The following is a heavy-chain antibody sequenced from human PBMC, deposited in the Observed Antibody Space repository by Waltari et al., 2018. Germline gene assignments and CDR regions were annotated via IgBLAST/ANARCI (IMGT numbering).Heavy chain of an antibody. CDR1: EFTFSSFW. CDR3: ATGRGLPY. J-gene: IGHJ4*02. CDR2: IRQDGSEK. Sequence: EVQVVESGGGLVQPGGSLRLSCEVSEFTFSSFWMSWGRQTPGKGLEGVANIRQDGSEKYYVDSVKGRFTVSRDNARNSLYLQMNSLRAEDTAVYYCATGRGLPYWGQGTLVTVSS. V-gene: IGHV3-7*01.